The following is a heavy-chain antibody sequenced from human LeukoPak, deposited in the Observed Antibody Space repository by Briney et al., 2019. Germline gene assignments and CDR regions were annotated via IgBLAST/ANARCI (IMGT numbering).Heavy chain of an antibody. V-gene: IGHV1-8*01. CDR1: GYTFTSYD. D-gene: IGHD3-3*02. J-gene: IGHJ6*02. CDR3: ARGVLDGVDV. CDR2: VNPNSGHV. Sequence: ASVKVSCKASGYTFTSYDINWVRQATGQGLEWLGWVNPNSGHVGSPQKFQGRVTMTRDTSISTAYMELSSLTSEDTAVYYCARGVLDGVDVWGQGTAVTVSS.